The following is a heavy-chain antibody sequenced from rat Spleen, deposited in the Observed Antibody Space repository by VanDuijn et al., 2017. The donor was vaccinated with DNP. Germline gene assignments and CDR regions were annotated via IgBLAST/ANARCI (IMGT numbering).Heavy chain of an antibody. J-gene: IGHJ3*01. Sequence: EVQLVESGGGLVQPGRSLKLSCAASGFTFSDYYMAWVRQAPKKGLEWVASISYEGSRTYYGDSVRGRFTISRDNAKSTLYLQMNSLQTEDTATYYCARDENGYVYYWFVYWGQGTLVTVSS. CDR1: GFTFSDYY. D-gene: IGHD1-7*01. CDR2: ISYEGSRT. V-gene: IGHV5-22*01. CDR3: ARDENGYVYYWFVY.